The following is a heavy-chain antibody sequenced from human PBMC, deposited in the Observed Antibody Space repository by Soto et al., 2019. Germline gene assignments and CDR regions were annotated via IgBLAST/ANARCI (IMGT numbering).Heavy chain of an antibody. D-gene: IGHD3-10*01. Sequence: SVKVSCKASGGTFSSYAISWVRQAPGQGLEWMGGIIPIFGTANYAQKFQGRVTITADESTSTAYMELSSLRSEDTAVYYCARVTMVRGAQLSAFDIWGQGTMVTVSS. CDR1: GGTFSSYA. CDR2: IIPIFGTA. CDR3: ARVTMVRGAQLSAFDI. V-gene: IGHV1-69*13. J-gene: IGHJ3*02.